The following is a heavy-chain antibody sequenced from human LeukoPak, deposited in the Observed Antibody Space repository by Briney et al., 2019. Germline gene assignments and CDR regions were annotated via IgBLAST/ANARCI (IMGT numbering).Heavy chain of an antibody. J-gene: IGHJ5*02. V-gene: IGHV4-34*01. CDR1: GGSFSGYY. CDR3: ARDSSSWYGGWFDP. D-gene: IGHD6-13*01. CDR2: INHSGST. Sequence: SGTLSLTCAVYGGSFSGYYWSWIRQPPGKGLEWIGEINHSGSTNYNPSLKSRVTISVDTSKNQFSLKLSSVTAADTAVYYCARDSSSWYGGWFDPWGQGTLVTVSS.